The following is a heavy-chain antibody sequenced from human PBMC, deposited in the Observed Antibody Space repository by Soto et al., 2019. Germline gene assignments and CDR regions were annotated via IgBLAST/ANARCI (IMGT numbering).Heavy chain of an antibody. J-gene: IGHJ6*04. V-gene: IGHV3-30*03. D-gene: IGHD1-26*01. CDR1: GFTFNSYG. Sequence: QVQLVESGGGVVQPGRSLRLSCAASGFTFNSYGMHWVRQGPGNGLEWVAFISYDSTKTYYADSVKGRFTISRDNSNIALYVQMNSLTGEDTAVYYCARTRSAWSDFHYYSLDVWGKGTTVTVSS. CDR2: ISYDSTKT. CDR3: ARTRSAWSDFHYYSLDV.